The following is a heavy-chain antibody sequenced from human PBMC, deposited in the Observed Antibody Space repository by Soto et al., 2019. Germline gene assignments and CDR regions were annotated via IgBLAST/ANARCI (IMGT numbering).Heavy chain of an antibody. CDR2: IIPIFGTA. CDR1: GGTFSSYA. D-gene: IGHD6-6*01. Sequence: SVKVSCKASGGTFSSYAISWVRQAPGQGLEWMGGIIPIFGTANYAQKFQGRVTITADESTSTAYMELTSLRSEDTAVYYCARVHSSPYYYYYGMDVWGQGTTVTVSS. J-gene: IGHJ6*02. V-gene: IGHV1-69*13. CDR3: ARVHSSPYYYYYGMDV.